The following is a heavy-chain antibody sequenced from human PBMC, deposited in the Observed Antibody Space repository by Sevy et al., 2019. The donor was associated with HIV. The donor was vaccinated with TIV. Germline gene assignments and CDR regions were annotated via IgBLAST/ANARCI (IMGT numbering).Heavy chain of an antibody. CDR2: ISYDGSNK. D-gene: IGHD3-10*01. V-gene: IGHV3-30-3*01. Sequence: GGSLRLSCAASGFTFSSYAMHWVRQAPGKGLEWVAVISYDGSNKYYADSVKGRFTISRDNSKNTLYLQMNSLRAEDTAVYYCARGDGSGSYYKMYYFDYWGQGTLVTVSS. CDR3: ARGDGSGSYYKMYYFDY. J-gene: IGHJ4*02. CDR1: GFTFSSYA.